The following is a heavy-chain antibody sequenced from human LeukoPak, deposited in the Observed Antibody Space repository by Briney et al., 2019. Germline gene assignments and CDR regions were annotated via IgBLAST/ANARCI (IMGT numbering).Heavy chain of an antibody. CDR1: GFTFSTYS. CDR2: ISSSSSTI. CDR3: ARMHYFDY. J-gene: IGHJ4*02. Sequence: AGGSLRLSCAASGFTFSTYSMNWVRQVPGMGLEWVSYISSSSSTIFYADSVKGRFTISRDNAKNSLYLQMNSLRDEDTAVYYCARMHYFDYWGQGTLVTVSP. V-gene: IGHV3-48*02.